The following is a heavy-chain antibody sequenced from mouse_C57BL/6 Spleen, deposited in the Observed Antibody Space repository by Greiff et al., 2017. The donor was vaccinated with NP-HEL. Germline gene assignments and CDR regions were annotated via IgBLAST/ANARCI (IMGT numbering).Heavy chain of an antibody. V-gene: IGHV5-17*01. D-gene: IGHD1-1*01. CDR1: GFTFSDYG. J-gene: IGHJ1*03. Sequence: EVHLVESGGGLVKPGGSLKLSCAASGFTFSDYGMHWVRQAPEQGLEWVAYISRGSSTIYYADTVKGRFTISRDNAKNTLFRQMTSLRSEDTAMYYCARPGYYGSFWYFDVWGTGTTVTVSA. CDR2: ISRGSSTI. CDR3: ARPGYYGSFWYFDV.